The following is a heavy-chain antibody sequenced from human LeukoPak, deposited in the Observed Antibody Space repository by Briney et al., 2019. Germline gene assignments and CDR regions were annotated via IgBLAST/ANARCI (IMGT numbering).Heavy chain of an antibody. CDR2: ISYDGGHQ. CDR3: ARESYYYDSSGYSR. CDR1: GFTFRNYG. Sequence: QTGGSLRLSCEASGFTFRNYGVPWVRQAPGKGLEWVAVISYDGGHQYSANSVKGRLTLSRDNAKNSLYLQMNSLRAEDTAVYYCARESYYYDSSGYSRWGQGTLVTVSS. V-gene: IGHV3-30*03. D-gene: IGHD3-22*01. J-gene: IGHJ4*01.